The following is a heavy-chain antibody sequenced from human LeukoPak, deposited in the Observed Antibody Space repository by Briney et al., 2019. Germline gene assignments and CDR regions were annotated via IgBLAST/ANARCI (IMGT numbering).Heavy chain of an antibody. CDR1: GYTFTGYY. J-gene: IGHJ4*02. D-gene: IGHD6-19*01. Sequence: ASVKVSCKASGYTFTGYYMHWVRQAPGQGLEWMGWINPNSGGTNYAQKFQGWVTMTRDTSISTAYMELRRLRSDDTAVYYCAREWYSSGPTFFDYWGQGTLVTVSS. CDR2: INPNSGGT. V-gene: IGHV1-2*04. CDR3: AREWYSSGPTFFDY.